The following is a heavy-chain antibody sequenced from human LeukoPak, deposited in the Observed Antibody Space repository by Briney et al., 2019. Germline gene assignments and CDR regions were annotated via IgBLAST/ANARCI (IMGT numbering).Heavy chain of an antibody. V-gene: IGHV3-23*01. CDR3: GKTTVGYSSGRYPGWPVDY. CDR2: IFGSGGSA. J-gene: IGHJ4*02. CDR1: GFTFNSYA. D-gene: IGHD2-15*01. Sequence: GGSPRLSCVASGFTFNSYAMYWVRQAPGKGLEWISGIFGSGGSAHYADSVKGRFTISRDNSKNTVYLQLDSLRVEDTAVYYCGKTTVGYSSGRYPGWPVDYWGQGALVTVSS.